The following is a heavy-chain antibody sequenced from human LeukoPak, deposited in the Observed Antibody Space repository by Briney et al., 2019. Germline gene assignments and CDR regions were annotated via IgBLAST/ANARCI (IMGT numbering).Heavy chain of an antibody. CDR3: ATYQLPSLGYYYYMDV. J-gene: IGHJ6*03. Sequence: PSETLSLTCAVSGYSISSGDYWGWIRPPPGKGLEWIGYIYYSGSTNYNPSLKSRVTISVDTSKNQFSLKLSSVTAADTAVYYCATYQLPSLGYYYYMDVWGKGTTVTVSS. V-gene: IGHV4-61*08. CDR2: IYYSGST. D-gene: IGHD2-2*01. CDR1: GYSISSGDY.